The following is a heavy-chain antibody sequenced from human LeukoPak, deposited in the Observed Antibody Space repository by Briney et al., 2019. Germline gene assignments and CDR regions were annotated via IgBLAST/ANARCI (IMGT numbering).Heavy chain of an antibody. CDR2: MNPNSGNT. J-gene: IGHJ4*02. D-gene: IGHD1-7*01. CDR1: GYTFTNYD. V-gene: IGHV1-8*01. CDR3: ARVPPYNWNYQNY. Sequence: ASVKVSCKASGYTFTNYDINWVRQAAGQGLEWLGWMNPNSGNTGYAQKFQGRVTMTTDTSTSTAYMELRSLRSDDTAVYYCARVPPYNWNYQNYWGQGTLVTVSS.